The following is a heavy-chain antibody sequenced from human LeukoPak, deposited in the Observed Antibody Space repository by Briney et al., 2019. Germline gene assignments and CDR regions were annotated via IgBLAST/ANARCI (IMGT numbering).Heavy chain of an antibody. J-gene: IGHJ4*02. D-gene: IGHD3-16*01. V-gene: IGHV3-20*04. Sequence: GGSLRLSCAASGFTFDDYGMSWVRQAPGKGLEWVSGINWNGGSTGYADSVKGRFTISRDNAKNSLYLQMNSLRAEDTALYYCARGFGYGAASYFDYWGQGTLVTVSS. CDR2: INWNGGST. CDR3: ARGFGYGAASYFDY. CDR1: GFTFDDYG.